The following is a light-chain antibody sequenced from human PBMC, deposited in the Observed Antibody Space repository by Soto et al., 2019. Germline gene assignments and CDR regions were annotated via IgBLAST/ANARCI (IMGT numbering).Light chain of an antibody. CDR3: QQYNSYART. J-gene: IGKJ4*01. CDR2: KAS. Sequence: DIQMTQSPSTLSASVEDRVTITCRASQSISSWLAWYQQKPGKAPKLLIYKASSVESGVPSKFSGSGSGPEFTLIISSLQPDDFATDYCQQYNSYARTFGGGTKVEIK. V-gene: IGKV1-5*03. CDR1: QSISSW.